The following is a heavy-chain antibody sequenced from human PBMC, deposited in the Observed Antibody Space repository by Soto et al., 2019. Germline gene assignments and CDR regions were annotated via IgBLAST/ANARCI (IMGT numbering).Heavy chain of an antibody. CDR3: ARVGYFYGAGGYLFDP. V-gene: IGHV1-18*04. Sequence: QVQLVQSGAEVKKPGASVKVSCKASGYTFTSHSISWVRRAPGEGLEWVGWISAYNGYTNYAENFQGRVTMTTDASTSTAYMGRRSLRSDDTAVYYCARVGYFYGAGGYLFDPGGQGTLVTVSS. CDR2: ISAYNGYT. J-gene: IGHJ5*02. D-gene: IGHD3-10*01. CDR1: GYTFTSHS.